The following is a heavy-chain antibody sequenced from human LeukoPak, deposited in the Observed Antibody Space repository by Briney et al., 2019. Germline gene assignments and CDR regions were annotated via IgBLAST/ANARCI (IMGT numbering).Heavy chain of an antibody. D-gene: IGHD3-10*01. CDR3: TRVPYGSQLFVDY. V-gene: IGHV3-49*03. CDR2: IRSKAYGGTT. Sequence: GGSLRLSCTASGFTFGDYAMSWFRQAPGKGLEWVGFIRSKAYGGTTEYAASVKGRFTISRGDSKSIAYLQMNSLKTEDTAVYYCTRVPYGSQLFVDYWGQGTLVTVSS. CDR1: GFTFGDYA. J-gene: IGHJ4*02.